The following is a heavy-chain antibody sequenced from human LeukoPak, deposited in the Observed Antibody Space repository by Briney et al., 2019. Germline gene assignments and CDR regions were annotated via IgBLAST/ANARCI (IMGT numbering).Heavy chain of an antibody. Sequence: GGSLRLSCAASGFTFSDYYMSWLRQAPGKGLEWVSYISSSGSTIYYADSVKGRFTISRDNAKNSLYLQMNSLRAEDTAVYYCARDISGGYVSFHAFDVWGKGTMVTVCS. D-gene: IGHD5-12*01. CDR1: GFTFSDYY. CDR3: ARDISGGYVSFHAFDV. V-gene: IGHV3-11*04. CDR2: ISSSGSTI. J-gene: IGHJ3*01.